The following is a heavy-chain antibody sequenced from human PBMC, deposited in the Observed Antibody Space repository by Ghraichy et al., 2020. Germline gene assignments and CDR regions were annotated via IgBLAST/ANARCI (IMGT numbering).Heavy chain of an antibody. V-gene: IGHV3-7*03. CDR1: GFTFSSYW. D-gene: IGHD5-12*01. CDR2: IKQDGSEK. J-gene: IGHJ4*02. CDR3: ARAQGYSGYDWGGYYFDY. Sequence: GGSLRLSCAASGFTFSSYWMSWVRQAPGKGLEWVANIKQDGSEKYYVDSVKGRFTISRDNAKNSLYLQMNSLRAEDTAVYYCARAQGYSGYDWGGYYFDYWGQGTLVTVSS.